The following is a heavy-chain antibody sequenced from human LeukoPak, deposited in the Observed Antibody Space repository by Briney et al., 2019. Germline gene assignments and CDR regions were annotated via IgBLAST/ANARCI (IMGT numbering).Heavy chain of an antibody. CDR1: GFTFSSYG. CDR3: ARLYGSYPGYFDY. J-gene: IGHJ4*03. D-gene: IGHD2-15*01. Sequence: GGSLRLSCAASGFTFSSYGMHWVRQAPGKGLEWVAVIWYDGSNKYYADSVKGRFTISRDNSKNTLYLQMNSLRAEDTAVYYCARLYGSYPGYFDYWGQGTLVTVSS. V-gene: IGHV3-33*01. CDR2: IWYDGSNK.